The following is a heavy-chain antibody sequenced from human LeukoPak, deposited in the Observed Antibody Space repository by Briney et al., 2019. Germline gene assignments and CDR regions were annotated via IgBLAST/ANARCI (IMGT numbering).Heavy chain of an antibody. V-gene: IGHV3-48*02. J-gene: IGHJ4*02. Sequence: GGSLRLSCAASGFTFSSYSMNWVRQAPGKGLEWVSYISVGSSTIYYADSVKGRFTISRDNAKNSLYLQMNSLRDEDTAVYYCARDKRGSGWYFDYWGQGTLVTVSS. CDR1: GFTFSSYS. D-gene: IGHD6-19*01. CDR3: ARDKRGSGWYFDY. CDR2: ISVGSSTI.